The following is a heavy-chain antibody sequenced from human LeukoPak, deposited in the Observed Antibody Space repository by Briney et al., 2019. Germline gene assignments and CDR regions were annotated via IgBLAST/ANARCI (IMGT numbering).Heavy chain of an antibody. J-gene: IGHJ4*02. D-gene: IGHD4-11*01. CDR2: VYYSGST. CDR1: GGSISSYY. V-gene: IGHV4-59*01. CDR3: ARHSWGYSNTFWRFDY. Sequence: PSETLSLTCTVSGGSISSYYWSWIRQPPGKGLEWIGYVYYSGSTNYNPSLKSRVTISVDTSKNQFSLNLSSVTAADTAVYYCARHSWGYSNTFWRFDYWGQGTLVTVSS.